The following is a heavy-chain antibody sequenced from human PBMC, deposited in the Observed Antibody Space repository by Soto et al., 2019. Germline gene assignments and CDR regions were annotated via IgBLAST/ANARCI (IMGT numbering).Heavy chain of an antibody. CDR2: IRRKANSYTT. CDR1: GLIFSDYH. J-gene: IGHJ6*02. CDR3: AMLGGWSGGSSGMDV. Sequence: EVPLVESGGGLVQPGGSLRLSCAASGLIFSDYHMDWVRQAPGKGLEWVGRIRRKANSYTTEYAVSVKGRFTISRDDSKNSLYLQMNSLKSEDTAVYYCAMLGGWSGGSSGMDVWGQGTTVTVSS. V-gene: IGHV3-72*01. D-gene: IGHD6-19*01.